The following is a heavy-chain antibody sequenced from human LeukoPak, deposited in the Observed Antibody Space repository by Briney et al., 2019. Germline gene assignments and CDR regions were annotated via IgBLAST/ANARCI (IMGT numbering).Heavy chain of an antibody. V-gene: IGHV4-61*02. J-gene: IGHJ6*03. CDR1: GGSISSGTYY. CDR2: ISTSGST. Sequence: SQTLSLTCTVSGGSISSGTYYWRWIRQPAGKGLEWIGRISTSGSTDYNPSLKSRVTISVDTSKNQFSLKLSSVTAADTAVYYCARIGHRSYYYYYYMDVWGKGTTVTISS. CDR3: ARIGHRSYYYYYYMDV.